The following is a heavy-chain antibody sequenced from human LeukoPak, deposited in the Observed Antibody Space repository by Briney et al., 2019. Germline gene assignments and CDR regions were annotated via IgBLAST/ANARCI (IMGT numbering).Heavy chain of an antibody. D-gene: IGHD6-19*01. Sequence: GESLRLSCAASGFTISTHAMHWVRQAPGKGLEYVSTISSNGDVTYYTNSVEGRFTISRDNAKNTPYLQMNSLRAEDTAVYYCARERTSGWDAFDFWGQGTLVTVSS. CDR1: GFTISTHA. CDR2: ISSNGDVT. CDR3: ARERTSGWDAFDF. V-gene: IGHV3-64*01. J-gene: IGHJ4*02.